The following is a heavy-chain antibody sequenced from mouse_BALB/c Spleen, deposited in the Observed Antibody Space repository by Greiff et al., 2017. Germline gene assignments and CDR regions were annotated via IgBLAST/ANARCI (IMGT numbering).Heavy chain of an antibody. CDR3: ARHYDYVDYAMDY. V-gene: IGHV14-3*02. CDR1: GFNIKDTY. D-gene: IGHD2-4*01. CDR2: IDPANGNT. J-gene: IGHJ4*01. Sequence: EVQLQQSGAELVKPGASVKLSCTASGFNIKDTYMHWVKQRPEQGLEWIGRIDPANGNTKYDPKFQGKATITADTSSNTAYLQLSSLTSEDTAVYYCARHYDYVDYAMDYWGQGTSVTVSS.